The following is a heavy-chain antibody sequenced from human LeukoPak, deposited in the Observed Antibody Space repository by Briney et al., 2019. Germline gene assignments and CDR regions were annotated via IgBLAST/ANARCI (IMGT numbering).Heavy chain of an antibody. J-gene: IGHJ4*02. D-gene: IGHD3-10*01. CDR1: GFTFISYS. Sequence: GGALRLSCAASGFTFISYSMNWVRQAPGKGLEWVSSISSSSYIHYADSVKGRFTLSRDNAKNSLYLEMNSLRAEDTALYYCARDHRLDYYGTRDYYFDYWGQGTLVTVSS. CDR2: ISSSSYI. CDR3: ARDHRLDYYGTRDYYFDY. V-gene: IGHV3-21*01.